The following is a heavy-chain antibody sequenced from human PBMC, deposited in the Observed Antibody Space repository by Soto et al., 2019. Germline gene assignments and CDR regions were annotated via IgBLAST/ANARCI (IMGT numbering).Heavy chain of an antibody. J-gene: IGHJ4*02. V-gene: IGHV4-31*03. Sequence: PSETLSLTCTVSGGSISSGGYYWSWIRQDPGKGLEWIGYIYYSGSTYYNPSLKSRVTISVDTSKNQFSLKLSSVTAADTAVYYCARDLRDSSGYYYGGFDYWGQGTLVTVSS. D-gene: IGHD3-22*01. CDR2: IYYSGST. CDR3: ARDLRDSSGYYYGGFDY. CDR1: GGSISSGGYY.